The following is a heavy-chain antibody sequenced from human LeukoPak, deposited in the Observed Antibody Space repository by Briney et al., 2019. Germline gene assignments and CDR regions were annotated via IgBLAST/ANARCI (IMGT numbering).Heavy chain of an antibody. V-gene: IGHV3-43D*03. J-gene: IGHJ4*02. Sequence: GGSLRLSCAASGFTFDDYAMHWVRQAPGKGLEWVSLISWDGGSTYYADSVKGRFTISRDNSKNSLYLQMNSLRAEDTALYYCAKIYVDTAMVTVGFDYWGQGTLVTVSS. CDR3: AKIYVDTAMVTVGFDY. CDR2: ISWDGGST. CDR1: GFTFDDYA. D-gene: IGHD5-18*01.